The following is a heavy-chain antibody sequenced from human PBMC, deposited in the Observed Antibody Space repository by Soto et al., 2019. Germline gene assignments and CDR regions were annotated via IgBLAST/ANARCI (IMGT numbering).Heavy chain of an antibody. CDR3: ARGVFSGSGSFFQVDY. J-gene: IGHJ4*02. V-gene: IGHV3-74*01. Sequence: EVQLVESGGGLVQPGGSLRLSCAASGFTFSRYWMHWVRQAPGTGLVWVSRIKSYGSHINYADSVKGRFTISRDNAKNTLFLQMNTLRAEDTAIYYCARGVFSGSGSFFQVDYWGQGTLVTVSS. D-gene: IGHD3-10*01. CDR2: IKSYGSHI. CDR1: GFTFSRYW.